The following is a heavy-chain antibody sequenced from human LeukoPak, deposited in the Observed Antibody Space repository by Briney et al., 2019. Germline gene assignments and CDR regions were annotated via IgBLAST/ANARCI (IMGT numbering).Heavy chain of an antibody. Sequence: GGSLRLSCAASGFTFSSYSMNWVRQAPGKGLEWGSYISGSSSTIYYADSVKGRFTISRDNGKNALYLQMNSLRAEDTAVYYCARGSTYYDSSGQVPFDYWGQGTLVTVSS. CDR2: ISGSSSTI. CDR1: GFTFSSYS. D-gene: IGHD3-22*01. J-gene: IGHJ4*02. CDR3: ARGSTYYDSSGQVPFDY. V-gene: IGHV3-48*01.